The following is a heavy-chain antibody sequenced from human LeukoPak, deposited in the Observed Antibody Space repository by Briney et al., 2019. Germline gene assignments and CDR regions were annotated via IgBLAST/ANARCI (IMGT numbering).Heavy chain of an antibody. J-gene: IGHJ2*01. D-gene: IGHD1-26*01. CDR3: AKIATQWELVLSWYFDF. V-gene: IGHV3-30*18. Sequence: PGGSLRLSCAASGFTFNNYGMLWVRQAPGKGLEWVAVTSYDGSDKHHADPVKGRFTIARDNSKNTLYLQMSSPRTEDTAVYYCAKIATQWELVLSWYFDFWGLGTLVTVSS. CDR2: TSYDGSDK. CDR1: GFTFNNYG.